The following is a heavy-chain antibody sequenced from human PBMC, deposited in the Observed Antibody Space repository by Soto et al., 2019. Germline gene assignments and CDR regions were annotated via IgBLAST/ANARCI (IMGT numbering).Heavy chain of an antibody. CDR2: ISSSSTYI. D-gene: IGHD6-19*01. Sequence: EVQLVESGGGLVKPGGSLRLSCAASGFTFSTYSMNWVHQAPGKGLEWVSYISSSSTYIYYADSVKGRFTISRDNAKNSLYLQMNSLRAEDTAVYYCLIAVAGSFAPDYWGQGTLVTVSS. CDR3: LIAVAGSFAPDY. V-gene: IGHV3-21*01. J-gene: IGHJ4*02. CDR1: GFTFSTYS.